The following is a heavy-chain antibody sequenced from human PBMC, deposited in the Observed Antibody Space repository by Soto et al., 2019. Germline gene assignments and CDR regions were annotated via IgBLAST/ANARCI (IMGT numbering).Heavy chain of an antibody. CDR1: GYTFTDYW. J-gene: IGHJ6*02. D-gene: IGHD4-4*01. CDR3: SIHISNFRYYYYSLGV. CDR2: IYPGDSDT. Sequence: PGESLKISCKGSGYTFTDYWIGWVRQLPGKGLEWMGIIYPGDSDTRYSPSFQGHVTITVDKSTNTAYLQWNTLRASDTAMYYCSIHISNFRYYYYSLGVWGQQTTFTASS. V-gene: IGHV5-51*01.